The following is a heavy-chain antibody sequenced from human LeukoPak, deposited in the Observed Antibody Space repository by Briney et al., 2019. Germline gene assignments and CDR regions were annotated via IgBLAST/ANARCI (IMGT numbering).Heavy chain of an antibody. CDR1: GFTFSTYA. CDR2: ISYDGTNK. D-gene: IGHD3-10*02. Sequence: GRSLRLSCAASGFTFSTYAMHWVRQAPGKGLEWVAVISYDGTNKYYADSVKGRFTISRDNAKNSLYLQMNSLRAEDTAVYYCAELGITMIGGVWGKGTTVTISS. CDR3: AELGITMIGGV. J-gene: IGHJ6*04. V-gene: IGHV3-30*04.